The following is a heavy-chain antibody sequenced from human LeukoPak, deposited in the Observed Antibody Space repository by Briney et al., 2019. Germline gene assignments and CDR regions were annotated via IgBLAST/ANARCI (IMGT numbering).Heavy chain of an antibody. V-gene: IGHV4-34*01. D-gene: IGHD6-13*01. CDR2: INHNGST. CDR1: GGSFSGYY. CDR3: ARIGYSTSWYWFDP. Sequence: SETLSLTCAVYGGSFSGYYWSWIRQPPGKGLEWIGEINHNGSTNYNPSLKSRVTISVDTSKNQFSLKLSSVTAADTAVYYCARIGYSTSWYWFDPWGQGTLVTVSS. J-gene: IGHJ5*02.